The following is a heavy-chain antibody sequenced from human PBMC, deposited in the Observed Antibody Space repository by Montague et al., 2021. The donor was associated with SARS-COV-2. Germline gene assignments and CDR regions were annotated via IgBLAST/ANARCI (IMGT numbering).Heavy chain of an antibody. CDR2: VYYTGKT. CDR3: ARLRQGEDHFDY. CDR1: GATTNTGTHY. V-gene: IGHV4-39*01. Sequence: SETLSLTCNVTGATTNTGTHYLGWIRQPPGKVLEWIGSVYYTGKTYYNPSLKSRVTVSVDTSNNYFSLILTSVTAADTAVYYCARLRQGEDHFDYWGRGTLGTVSS. D-gene: IGHD3-16*01. J-gene: IGHJ4*02.